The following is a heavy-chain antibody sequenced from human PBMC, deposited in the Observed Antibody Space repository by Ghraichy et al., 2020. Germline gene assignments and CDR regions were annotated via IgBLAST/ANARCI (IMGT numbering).Heavy chain of an antibody. D-gene: IGHD1-26*01. J-gene: IGHJ3*02. Sequence: SETLSLTCTVSGYSISSGYYWGWIRQPPGKGLEWIGSIYHSGSTYYNPSLKSRVTISVDTSKNQFSLKLSSVTAADTAVYYCASPPVGATHDAFDIWGQGTMVTVSS. CDR1: GYSISSGYY. CDR3: ASPPVGATHDAFDI. V-gene: IGHV4-38-2*02. CDR2: IYHSGST.